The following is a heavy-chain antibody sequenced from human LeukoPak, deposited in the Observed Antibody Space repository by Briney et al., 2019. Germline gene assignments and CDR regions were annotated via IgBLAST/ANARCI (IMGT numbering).Heavy chain of an antibody. CDR3: ARVVPPGRVANYYYGMDV. J-gene: IGHJ6*01. CDR1: GYSFSTYA. D-gene: IGHD1-26*01. V-gene: IGHV1-18*01. Sequence: ASVRVFCKASGYSFSTYAISWVRQAPGQGLEWMGWISAYNGDTDFAQKFQGRATMTTDTSTTTAYMELRSLRSDDRAVYYCARVVPPGRVANYYYGMDVWGQGTTVTVSS. CDR2: ISAYNGDT.